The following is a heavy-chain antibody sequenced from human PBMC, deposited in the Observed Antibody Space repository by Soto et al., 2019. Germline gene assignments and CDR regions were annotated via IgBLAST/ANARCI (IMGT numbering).Heavy chain of an antibody. V-gene: IGHV1-18*01. Sequence: QVQLVQSGAEVKKPGASVKVSCKASGYTFTSYGISWVRQAPGQGLEWMGWISAYNGNTNYAQKLQGRVTMTTDTTTSTAYIELRSLRSDDTAVYYCARSTRYQGIAADAVDYWGQGTLVTVSS. D-gene: IGHD6-13*01. J-gene: IGHJ4*02. CDR1: GYTFTSYG. CDR2: ISAYNGNT. CDR3: ARSTRYQGIAADAVDY.